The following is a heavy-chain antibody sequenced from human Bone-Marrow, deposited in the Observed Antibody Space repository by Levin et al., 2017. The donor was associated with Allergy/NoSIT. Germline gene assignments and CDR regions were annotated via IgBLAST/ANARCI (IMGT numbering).Heavy chain of an antibody. Sequence: PSETLSLTCAVYGGSFSGYYWSWIRQPPGKGLEWIGEINHSGSTNYNPSLKSRVTISVDTSKNQFSLKLSSVTAADTAVYYCARLGRPDAFDIWGQGTMVTVSS. J-gene: IGHJ3*02. D-gene: IGHD3-10*01. CDR3: ARLGRPDAFDI. CDR2: INHSGST. V-gene: IGHV4-34*01. CDR1: GGSFSGYY.